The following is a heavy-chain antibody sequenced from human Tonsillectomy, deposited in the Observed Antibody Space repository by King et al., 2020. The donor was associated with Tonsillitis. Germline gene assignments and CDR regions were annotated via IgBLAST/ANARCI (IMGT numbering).Heavy chain of an antibody. CDR2: IYYSGST. V-gene: IGHV4-59*01. Sequence: VQLQESGPGLVKPSETLSLTCTVSGGSISSYYWSWIRQPPGKGLEWIGYIYYSGSTNYNPSLKSRVTISVDTSKNQFSLKLSSVTAADTAVYYCARGRWLRFPLDYWGQGTLVTVSS. D-gene: IGHD5-12*01. J-gene: IGHJ4*02. CDR1: GGSISSYY. CDR3: ARGRWLRFPLDY.